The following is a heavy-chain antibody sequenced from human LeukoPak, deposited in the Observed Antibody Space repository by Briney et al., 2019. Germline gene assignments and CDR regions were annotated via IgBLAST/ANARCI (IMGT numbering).Heavy chain of an antibody. CDR3: ARLNSNSGSYEFDF. CDR2: IYHSGST. V-gene: IGHV4-34*11. D-gene: IGHD1-26*01. J-gene: IGHJ4*02. CDR1: GGSFSGYY. Sequence: SETLSLTCAVYGGSFSGYYWSWTRQPPGKGLEWIGYIYHSGSTNYNPSLKSRVTISVDTSKNQFSLKVNSVAAADTAVYYCARLNSNSGSYEFDFWGQGTLITVTS.